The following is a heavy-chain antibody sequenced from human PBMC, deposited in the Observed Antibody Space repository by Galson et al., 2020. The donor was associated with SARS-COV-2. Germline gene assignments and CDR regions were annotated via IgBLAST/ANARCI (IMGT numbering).Heavy chain of an antibody. CDR3: ARDGVVYGMDV. D-gene: IGHD3-16*01. J-gene: IGHJ6*02. CDR1: GFTVSRQY. V-gene: IGHV3-53*01. CDR2: IYSGGST. Sequence: GGSLRLSCAATGFTVSRQYMSWVRQAQGKGLEWVSVIYSGGSTYYADSVKGRFTISRDNSKNTLYLQMNSLRAEDTAVYYCARDGVVYGMDVWGQGTTVTVSS.